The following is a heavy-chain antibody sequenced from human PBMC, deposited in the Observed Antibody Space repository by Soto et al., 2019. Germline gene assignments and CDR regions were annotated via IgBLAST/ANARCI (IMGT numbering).Heavy chain of an antibody. Sequence: ASGKVSCKASGCTFTSYGISWVRQAPGQGLEWMGWISANNGNTNYAQKVQGRVTMTTDTSTSTAYMELRSLRSDDTAVYYCAREGALGYCSSASCFGWFDPWGQGTQVTVSS. J-gene: IGHJ5*02. V-gene: IGHV1-18*01. CDR2: ISANNGNT. CDR1: GCTFTSYG. D-gene: IGHD2-2*01. CDR3: AREGALGYCSSASCFGWFDP.